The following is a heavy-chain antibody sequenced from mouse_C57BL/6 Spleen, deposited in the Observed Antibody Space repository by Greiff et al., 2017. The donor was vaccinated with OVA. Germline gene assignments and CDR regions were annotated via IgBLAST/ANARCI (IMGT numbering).Heavy chain of an antibody. CDR2: IDPETGGP. CDR1: GYTFTDYE. CDR3: TRTMVTSYYAMDY. J-gene: IGHJ4*01. Sequence: VQLQESGAELVRPGASVTLSCKASGYTFTDYEMHWVKQTPVHGLEWIGAIDPETGGPAYNQKFKGKAILTADKSSSTAYMELRSLTSEDSAVYYCTRTMVTSYYAMDYWGQGTSVTVSS. V-gene: IGHV1-15*01. D-gene: IGHD2-2*01.